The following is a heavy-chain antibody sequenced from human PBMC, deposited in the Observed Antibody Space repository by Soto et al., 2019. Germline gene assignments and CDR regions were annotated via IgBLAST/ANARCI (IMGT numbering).Heavy chain of an antibody. J-gene: IGHJ5*02. D-gene: IGHD2-21*01. V-gene: IGHV5-10-1*01. CDR1: GYSFTGYW. Sequence: GESLKISCKGSGYSFTGYWITWVRQMPGKGLEWMGKIDPSDSYTDYSPSFQGHVTISADKSISTAYLQWSSLKASDTAVSYCARHIPVRISLDVNRVNWLDPWGQGTLVTVSS. CDR3: ARHIPVRISLDVNRVNWLDP. CDR2: IDPSDSYT.